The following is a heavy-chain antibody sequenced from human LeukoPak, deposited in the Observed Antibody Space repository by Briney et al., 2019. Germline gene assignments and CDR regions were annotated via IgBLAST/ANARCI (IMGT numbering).Heavy chain of an antibody. CDR1: GGSISSNNW. J-gene: IGHJ4*02. V-gene: IGHV4-4*02. Sequence: SETLSLTCAVSGGSISSNNWWSWVRQPPGKGLEWIGEIYHSGSTNYNPSLKSRVTISVDKSKNQFSLKLSSVTAADTAVYYCARQTGAAAGSFDYWGQGTLVTVSS. CDR3: ARQTGAAAGSFDY. D-gene: IGHD6-13*01. CDR2: IYHSGST.